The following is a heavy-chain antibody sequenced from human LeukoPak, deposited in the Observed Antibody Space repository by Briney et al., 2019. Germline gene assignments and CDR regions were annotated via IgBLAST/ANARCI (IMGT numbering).Heavy chain of an antibody. CDR1: GGSISSYY. CDR3: ARDLGYSAYPKDWHYFDY. CDR2: IYTSGST. V-gene: IGHV4-4*07. J-gene: IGHJ4*02. D-gene: IGHD5-12*01. Sequence: SETLSLTCTVSGGSISSYYWSWIRQPAGKGLEWIGRIYTSGSTNYNPSLKSRVTMSVDTSKNQFSLKLSSVTAADTAVYYCARDLGYSAYPKDWHYFDYWGQGTLVTVSS.